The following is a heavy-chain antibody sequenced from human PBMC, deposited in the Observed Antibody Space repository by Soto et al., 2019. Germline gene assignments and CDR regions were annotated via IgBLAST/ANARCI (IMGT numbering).Heavy chain of an antibody. CDR3: ARRLSVTAHGY. CDR1: GFTFSSYG. D-gene: IGHD2-21*02. V-gene: IGHV3-33*08. Sequence: QVQLVESGGGVVKPGRSLRLSCAASGFTFSSYGMHWVRQAPGKGLEWVSVIWYDGSNKYYADSVQGRFTTSRDNSKNTAYLQTNSRRAEDMVVYYCARRLSVTAHGYWGPGTLVTGFS. J-gene: IGHJ4*02. CDR2: IWYDGSNK.